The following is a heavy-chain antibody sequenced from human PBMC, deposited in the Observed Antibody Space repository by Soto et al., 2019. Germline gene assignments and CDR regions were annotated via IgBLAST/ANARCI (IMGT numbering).Heavy chain of an antibody. CDR2: ISGSGGST. CDR3: AKDSSSGWHYYYGMDV. Sequence: GGSLRLSCAASGFTFSSYAMSGVRQAPGKGLEWVSAISGSGGSTYYADSVKGRFTISRDNSKNTLYLQMNSLRAEDTAVYYCAKDSSSGWHYYYGMDVWGQGTTVTVSS. J-gene: IGHJ6*02. V-gene: IGHV3-23*01. D-gene: IGHD6-19*01. CDR1: GFTFSSYA.